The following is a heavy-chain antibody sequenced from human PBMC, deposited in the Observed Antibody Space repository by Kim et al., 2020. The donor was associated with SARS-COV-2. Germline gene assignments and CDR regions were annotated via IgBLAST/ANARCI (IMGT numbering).Heavy chain of an antibody. V-gene: IGHV3-49*02. CDR2: SKAYGAET. Sequence: SKAYGAETEYATSVKGRFTMSRDDSKSIVYLQMNSLKTEDTAVYYCTDMAVWGQGTTVTVSS. J-gene: IGHJ6*02. CDR3: TDMAV.